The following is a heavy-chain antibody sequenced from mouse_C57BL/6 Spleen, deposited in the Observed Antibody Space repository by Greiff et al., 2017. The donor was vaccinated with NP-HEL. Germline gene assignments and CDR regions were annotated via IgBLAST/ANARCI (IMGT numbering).Heavy chain of an antibody. Sequence: QVQLQQPGAELVKPGASVKMSCKASGYTFTSYWITWVKQRPGQGLEWIGDIYPGSGSTNYNEKFKSKATLTVDTSSSTAYMQLSSLTSEDSAVYYCALGGSSYYYAMDYWGQGTSVTVSS. CDR3: ALGGSSYYYAMDY. CDR2: IYPGSGST. V-gene: IGHV1-55*01. D-gene: IGHD1-1*01. CDR1: GYTFTSYW. J-gene: IGHJ4*01.